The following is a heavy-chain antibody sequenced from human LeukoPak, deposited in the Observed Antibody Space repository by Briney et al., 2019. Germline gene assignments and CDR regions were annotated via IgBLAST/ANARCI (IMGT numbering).Heavy chain of an antibody. CDR2: IYPNKGNT. CDR1: VYTFTCYD. Sequence: SVKVSCKASVYTFTCYDINWVRQASGRGLEWMGLIYPNKGNTGYEQKFQGRVTMPMNTSISTAYMELRSLRSEDTAVYYCARGVIAARPRRRRSGFDYWGQGTLVTVSS. CDR3: ARGVIAARPRRRRSGFDY. V-gene: IGHV1-8*01. D-gene: IGHD6-6*01. J-gene: IGHJ4*02.